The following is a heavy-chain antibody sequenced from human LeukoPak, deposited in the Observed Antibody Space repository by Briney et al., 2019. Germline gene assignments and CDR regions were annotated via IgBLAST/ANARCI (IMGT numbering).Heavy chain of an antibody. Sequence: GGSLRLSCAASGFTFNSYSMNWVRQAPGKGLEWVSGISGSGSSTYYADSVKGRFTISRDNSKNTAYLEMSSLRGEDTAVYYCSKKSPTDATAGNYLGNWGQGTLVTVSS. CDR1: GFTFNSYS. V-gene: IGHV3-23*01. J-gene: IGHJ4*02. D-gene: IGHD2-15*01. CDR3: SKKSPTDATAGNYLGN. CDR2: ISGSGSST.